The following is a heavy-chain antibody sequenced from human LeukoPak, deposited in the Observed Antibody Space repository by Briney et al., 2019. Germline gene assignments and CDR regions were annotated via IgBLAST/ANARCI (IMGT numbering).Heavy chain of an antibody. CDR1: GGTFSSYA. CDR3: AREGGAVVVPGDDAFDI. V-gene: IGHV1-2*02. CDR2: INPNSGGT. Sequence: GASVKVSCKASGGTFSSYAISWGRQAPGQGLEWMGWINPNSGGTNYAQKFQGRVTLTRDTSISTAYMELSRLRSDDTAVYYWAREGGAVVVPGDDAFDIWGQGTMVTVSS. J-gene: IGHJ3*02. D-gene: IGHD2-2*01.